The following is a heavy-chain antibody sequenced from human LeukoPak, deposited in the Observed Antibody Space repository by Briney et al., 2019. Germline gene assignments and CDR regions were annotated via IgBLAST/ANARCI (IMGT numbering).Heavy chain of an antibody. CDR3: AQGGADYYYYYGMDV. J-gene: IGHJ6*02. Sequence: GGSLRLSCAASGFTFSSYGMHWVRQAPGKGLEWVAVISYDGSNKYYADSVKGRFTISRDNSKNTLYLQMNSLRAEDTAVYYCAQGGADYYYYYGMDVWGQGTTVTASS. D-gene: IGHD3-16*01. CDR2: ISYDGSNK. CDR1: GFTFSSYG. V-gene: IGHV3-30*03.